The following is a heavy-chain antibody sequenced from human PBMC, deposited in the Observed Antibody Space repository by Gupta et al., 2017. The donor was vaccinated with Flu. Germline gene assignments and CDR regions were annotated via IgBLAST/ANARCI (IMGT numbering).Heavy chain of an antibody. CDR2: IIPIFGTA. CDR1: GGTFSSYA. Sequence: QVQLVQSGAEVKKPGSSVKVSCKASGGTFSSYAISWVRQAPGQGLEGMGVIIPIFGTANYAQKFQGRVTITADESTSTAYMEQSSLRSEDTAVYYCAREYNWNPRGDAFDIWGQGTMVTVSS. V-gene: IGHV1-69*01. CDR3: AREYNWNPRGDAFDI. J-gene: IGHJ3*02. D-gene: IGHD1-20*01.